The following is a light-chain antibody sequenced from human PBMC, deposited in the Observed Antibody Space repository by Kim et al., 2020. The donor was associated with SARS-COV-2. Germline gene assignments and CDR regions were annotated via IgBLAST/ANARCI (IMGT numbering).Light chain of an antibody. V-gene: IGLV1-44*01. CDR1: SSNNGGET. Sequence: GQRVTISCSGGSSNNGGETLNWYQQLPGTAPKLLIYSNTQRPSGVPDRFSGSKSGTSASLAISGLQSEDEADYYCASWDGSLNGYVFGTGTKVTVL. CDR2: SNT. J-gene: IGLJ1*01. CDR3: ASWDGSLNGYV.